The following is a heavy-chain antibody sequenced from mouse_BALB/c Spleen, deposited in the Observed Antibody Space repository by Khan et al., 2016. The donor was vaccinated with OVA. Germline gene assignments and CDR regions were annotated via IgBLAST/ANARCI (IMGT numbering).Heavy chain of an antibody. D-gene: IGHD2-14*01. J-gene: IGHJ3*01. CDR3: VRHGYDAWFAY. CDR2: IASSGRYT. V-gene: IGHV5-9-3*01. Sequence: EVELVESGGGLVKPGGSLKLSCAASGFTFSSYAMSWVRQTPEKRLEWVATIASSGRYTYYPDSVKGRFTISRDTAKDTLYLQMNSLRSADTAMDVCVRHGYDAWFAYWGQGTLVVVSA. CDR1: GFTFSSYA.